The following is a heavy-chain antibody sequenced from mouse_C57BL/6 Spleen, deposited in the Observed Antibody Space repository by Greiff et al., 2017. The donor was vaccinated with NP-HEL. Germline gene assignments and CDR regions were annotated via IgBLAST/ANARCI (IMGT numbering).Heavy chain of an antibody. Sequence: EVQLQQSGPELVKPGASVKMSCKASGYTFTDYNMHWVKQSHGKSLEWIGYINPNNGGTSYNQKFKGKATLTVNKSSSTAYMELRSLTSEVSAVYYCAREGYYGSSYDYWGQGTTLTVSS. CDR1: GYTFTDYN. CDR2: INPNNGGT. D-gene: IGHD1-1*01. CDR3: AREGYYGSSYDY. J-gene: IGHJ2*01. V-gene: IGHV1-22*01.